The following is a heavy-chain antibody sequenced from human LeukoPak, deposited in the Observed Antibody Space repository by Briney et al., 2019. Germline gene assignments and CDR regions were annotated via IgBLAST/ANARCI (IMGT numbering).Heavy chain of an antibody. Sequence: GGSLRLSCAASGFTFSSYSMNWVRQAPGKGLEWVSSISSNSSYIYYADSVKGRFTISRDNAKNSLYLQMNSLRAEDTAVYYCARDEMATPRWYFDLWGRGTLVTVSS. J-gene: IGHJ2*01. CDR2: ISSNSSYI. CDR1: GFTFSSYS. V-gene: IGHV3-21*01. D-gene: IGHD5-24*01. CDR3: ARDEMATPRWYFDL.